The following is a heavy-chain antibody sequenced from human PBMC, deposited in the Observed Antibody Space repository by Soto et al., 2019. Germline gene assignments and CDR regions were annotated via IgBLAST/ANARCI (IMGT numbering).Heavy chain of an antibody. Sequence: PGGSLRLSCAASGFTFSSYAMSWVRQAPGKGLEWVSVISGSDDSTYYADSVKGRFTISRDNSKNTLYLQMNSLRAEDTAVYYSAKRSSSSTFAYWGQGTLVTVSS. J-gene: IGHJ4*02. CDR1: GFTFSSYA. CDR2: ISGSDDST. CDR3: AKRSSSSTFAY. D-gene: IGHD6-6*01. V-gene: IGHV3-23*01.